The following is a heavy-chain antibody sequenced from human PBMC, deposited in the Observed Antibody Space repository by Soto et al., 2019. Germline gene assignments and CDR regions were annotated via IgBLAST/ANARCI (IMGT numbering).Heavy chain of an antibody. CDR1: GFTFSSHA. CDR2: ISYDGSNK. J-gene: IGHJ6*02. V-gene: IGHV3-30-3*01. D-gene: IGHD3-3*02. CDR3: AKDPFEKPYYYYGMDV. Sequence: GGSLRLSCAASGFTFSSHAMHWVRQAPGKGLEWVAIISYDGSNKYYADSVKGRFTISRDNSKNTLYLQMNSLRAEDTAVYYCAKDPFEKPYYYYGMDVWGQGTTVTVSS.